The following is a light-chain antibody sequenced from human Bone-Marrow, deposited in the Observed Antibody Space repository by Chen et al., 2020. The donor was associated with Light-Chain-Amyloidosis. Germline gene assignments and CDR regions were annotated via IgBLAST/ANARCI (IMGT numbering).Light chain of an antibody. V-gene: IGKV3-11*01. CDR2: DAS. CDR3: QHRSNWPPMYT. Sequence: EIVLTQSPGTLSLSPGERATLSCGASQSVSSSLAWYQHKPGQAPMLLIYDASDSATGVPARFSGSGYGTDFTLTIRGLEPEDFAVYYCQHRSNWPPMYTFGQGTKLEIK. J-gene: IGKJ2*01. CDR1: QSVSSS.